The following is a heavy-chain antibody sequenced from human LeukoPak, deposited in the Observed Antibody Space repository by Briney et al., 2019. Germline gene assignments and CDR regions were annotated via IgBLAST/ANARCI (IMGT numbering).Heavy chain of an antibody. J-gene: IGHJ4*02. CDR1: GFTFSRYA. V-gene: IGHV3-64D*06. Sequence: GGSLRHSCSASGFTFSRYAMLWVRQAPGKGLEYVSAISTSGGSTYYADSVKGRFTISRDNSKNTLYLQMSSLRDEDTAVYYCVGGFYWGQGTLVTVSS. CDR3: VGGFY. CDR2: ISTSGGST. D-gene: IGHD3-16*01.